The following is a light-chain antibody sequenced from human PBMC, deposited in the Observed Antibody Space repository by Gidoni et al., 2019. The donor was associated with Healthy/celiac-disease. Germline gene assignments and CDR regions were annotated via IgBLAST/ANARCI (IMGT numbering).Light chain of an antibody. Sequence: EIVMTQSPATLSVSPGERATLSCRASQSVSSNLAWYQQNPGQAPRLLIYGASTRATGIPARFSGSGSGTEFTLTISSLQSEDFAVYYCQHQWAFGQXTKVEIQ. J-gene: IGKJ1*01. CDR1: QSVSSN. CDR3: QHQWA. V-gene: IGKV3-15*01. CDR2: GAS.